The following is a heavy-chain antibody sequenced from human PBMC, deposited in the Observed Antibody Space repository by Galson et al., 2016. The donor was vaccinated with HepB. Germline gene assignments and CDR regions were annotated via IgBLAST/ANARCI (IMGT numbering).Heavy chain of an antibody. D-gene: IGHD3-3*01. CDR3: AGRTKDGFRNNYFDAFDM. Sequence: SVKVSCKASGYTFNTYDINWMRQTSGQGLEWLGWMNPNSGNSGPAQKFQGRVSMTRNSSINTAYMELSSLRSDDTAVYYCAGRTKDGFRNNYFDAFDMWGQGTMVTVSS. CDR1: GYTFNTYD. CDR2: MNPNSGNS. J-gene: IGHJ3*02. V-gene: IGHV1-8*01.